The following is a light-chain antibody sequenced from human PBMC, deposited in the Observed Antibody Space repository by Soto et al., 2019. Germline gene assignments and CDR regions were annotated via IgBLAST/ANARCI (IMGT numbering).Light chain of an antibody. V-gene: IGKV3-11*01. CDR1: QYINTR. CDR2: QTS. J-gene: IGKJ1*01. CDR3: HQRQNWPRT. Sequence: EIVLTQSPATLSSFPGDRVTLSCRASQYINTRLAWYQHRPGQAPRLLIYQTSIRAAGIPARFSASGSGTDFNLSISDAPPEDFALYYCHQRQNWPRTFGQGTKGDI.